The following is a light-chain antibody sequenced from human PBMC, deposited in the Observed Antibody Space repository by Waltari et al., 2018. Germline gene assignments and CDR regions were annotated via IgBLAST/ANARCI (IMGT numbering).Light chain of an antibody. CDR3: QQSYSILYT. CDR2: AAS. J-gene: IGKJ2*01. V-gene: IGKV1-39*01. Sequence: DIQMTQSPSSLSASVGDRVTITCRASQSISSYLNWYQQKPGKAPKLLIYAASSLQSGVPSRFSGSGSGTDFTLTISSLQPEDFATYYCQQSYSILYTFGQWTKLEIK. CDR1: QSISSY.